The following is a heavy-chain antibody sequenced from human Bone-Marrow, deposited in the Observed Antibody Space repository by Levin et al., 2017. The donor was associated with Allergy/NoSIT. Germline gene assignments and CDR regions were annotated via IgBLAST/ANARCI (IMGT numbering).Heavy chain of an antibody. CDR1: GFTFDDYA. V-gene: IGHV3-9*01. CDR3: AKDRRLGAFDI. D-gene: IGHD6-19*01. J-gene: IGHJ3*02. CDR2: ISWNSGSI. Sequence: SLKISCAASGFTFDDYAMHWVRQAPGKGLEWVSGISWNSGSIGYADSVKGRFTISRDNAKNSLYLQMNSLRAEDTALYYCAKDRRLGAFDIWGQGTMVTVSS.